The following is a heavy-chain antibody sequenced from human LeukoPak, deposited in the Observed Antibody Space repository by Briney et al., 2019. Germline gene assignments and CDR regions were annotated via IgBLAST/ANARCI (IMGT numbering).Heavy chain of an antibody. CDR2: IYYSGST. CDR1: GASISNYC. CDR3: ARRYSYSTLPDY. D-gene: IGHD3-9*01. J-gene: IGHJ4*02. V-gene: IGHV4-59*05. Sequence: SETLSLTCTVSGASISNYCWSWIRQPPGKGLEWIGSIYYSGSTYYNPSLKSRVTISVDTSKNQFSLKLSSVTAADTAVYYCARRYSYSTLPDYWGQGTLVTVSS.